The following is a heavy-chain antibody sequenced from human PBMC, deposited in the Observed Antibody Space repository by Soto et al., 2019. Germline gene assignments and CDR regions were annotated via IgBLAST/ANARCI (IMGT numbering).Heavy chain of an antibody. D-gene: IGHD1-26*01. V-gene: IGHV1-8*01. J-gene: IGHJ4*02. CDR3: ARAVSAGVDY. CDR1: GYSFTSLD. Sequence: GASVKVSCKASGYSFTSLDINWVRQTAGQGLEWMGWMEPSTGSTGYAQKLQGRVTMTRDTSINTAYMELTTLTSDDTAFYYCARAVSAGVDYWGQGTLVTVSS. CDR2: MEPSTGST.